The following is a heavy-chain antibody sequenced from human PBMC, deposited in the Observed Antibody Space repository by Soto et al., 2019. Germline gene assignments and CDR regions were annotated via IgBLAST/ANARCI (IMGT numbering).Heavy chain of an antibody. D-gene: IGHD1-20*01. CDR3: ARDDSPYIFQK. J-gene: IGHJ1*01. CDR1: GGSICSGGYY. CDR2: IFYSGST. Sequence: SETLSLTCAVSGGSICSGGYYWSWIRQPPGKGLEWIGNIFYSGSTKYNPSLKNRVTMSVDTSKNQFSLKLSSVTAADTAVYYCARDDSPYIFQKWGQGTLVTVSS. V-gene: IGHV4-61*08.